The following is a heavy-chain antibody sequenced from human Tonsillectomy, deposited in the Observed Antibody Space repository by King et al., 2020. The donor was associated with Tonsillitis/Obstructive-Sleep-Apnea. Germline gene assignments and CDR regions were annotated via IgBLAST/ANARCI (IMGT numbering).Heavy chain of an antibody. J-gene: IGHJ4*02. CDR2: INFNGGNT. Sequence: VQLVESGGGLVQPGESLRLSCAASGFTFSSYAMHWVRQAPGKGLEFVSAINFNGGNTYYANSVKGRFTISRDNSRYTLYLQMGSLRADDMAVYHCAREAYDTSGSCDYWGQGTLVTVSS. CDR1: GFTFSSYA. V-gene: IGHV3-64*01. CDR3: AREAYDTSGSCDY. D-gene: IGHD3-22*01.